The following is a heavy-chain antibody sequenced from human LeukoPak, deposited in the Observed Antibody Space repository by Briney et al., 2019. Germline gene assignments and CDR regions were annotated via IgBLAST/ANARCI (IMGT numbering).Heavy chain of an antibody. CDR2: INPSGGST. V-gene: IGHV1-46*01. J-gene: IGHJ4*02. CDR1: GYTLTAYY. Sequence: ASVKVSCKASGYTLTAYYMHWVRQAPEQGLEWMGVINPSGGSTSYAQKFQGRVTMTRDTSTSTVYMELSSLRSEDTAVYYCARVPSYYYDSSGPWFDYWGQGTLVTVSS. CDR3: ARVPSYYYDSSGPWFDY. D-gene: IGHD3-22*01.